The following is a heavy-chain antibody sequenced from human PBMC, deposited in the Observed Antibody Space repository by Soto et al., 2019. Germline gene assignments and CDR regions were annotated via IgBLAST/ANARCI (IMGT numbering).Heavy chain of an antibody. J-gene: IGHJ6*02. D-gene: IGHD2-2*01. CDR1: GGTFSSYA. Sequence: QVQLVQSGAEVKKPGSSVKVSCKASGGTFSSYAISWVRQAPGQGLEWMGGIIPIFGTANYAQKFQGRVTITANESTSTAYMELSSLRSEDTAVYYCASRVDDCSSTSCYPGSLDYYYYGMDVWGQGTTVTVSS. CDR2: IIPIFGTA. CDR3: ASRVDDCSSTSCYPGSLDYYYYGMDV. V-gene: IGHV1-69*01.